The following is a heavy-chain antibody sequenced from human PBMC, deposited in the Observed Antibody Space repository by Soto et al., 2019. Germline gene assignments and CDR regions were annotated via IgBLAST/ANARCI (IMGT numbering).Heavy chain of an antibody. V-gene: IGHV4-34*01. CDR3: ARAIAARPIPYYYYGMDV. CDR2: INHSGST. J-gene: IGHJ6*02. CDR1: GGXFSGYY. D-gene: IGHD6-6*01. Sequence: SETLSLTCAVYGGXFSGYYWSWIRQPPGKGLEWIGEINHSGSTNYNPSLKSRVTISVDTSKNQFSLKLSSVTAADTAVYYCARAIAARPIPYYYYGMDVWGQGTTVTVSS.